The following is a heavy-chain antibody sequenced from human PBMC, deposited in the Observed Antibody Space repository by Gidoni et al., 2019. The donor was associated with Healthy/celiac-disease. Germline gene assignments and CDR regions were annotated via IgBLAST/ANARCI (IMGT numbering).Heavy chain of an antibody. V-gene: IGHV4-39*01. CDR3: ARHARGGKPLGWFDY. D-gene: IGHD2-21*01. CDR2: IYYSGST. J-gene: IGHJ4*02. Sequence: QLQLQESGPGLVKPSETLSLTCTVSGGSISSSSYYWGWIRQPPGKGLEWIGSIYYSGSTYYNPALKSRVTISVDTSKNQFSLKLSSVTAADTAVYYCARHARGGKPLGWFDYWGQGTLVTGSS. CDR1: GGSISSSSYY.